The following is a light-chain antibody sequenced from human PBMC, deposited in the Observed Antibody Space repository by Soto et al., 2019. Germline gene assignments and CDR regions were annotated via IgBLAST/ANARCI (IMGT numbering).Light chain of an antibody. Sequence: ETVMTQSPDTLSVSPGESATLSCRASQDVSTNLAWFQQKPGQTPRLVLYGASKRATGIPARFSGSGSGRHFTLTISSLQSEDCGVYYCQHYNNWPPYSFGQGTKVDIK. CDR2: GAS. CDR3: QHYNNWPPYS. CDR1: QDVSTN. V-gene: IGKV3-15*01. J-gene: IGKJ2*03.